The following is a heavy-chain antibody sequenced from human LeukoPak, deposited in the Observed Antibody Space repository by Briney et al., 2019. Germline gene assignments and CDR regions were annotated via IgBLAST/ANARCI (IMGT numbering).Heavy chain of an antibody. CDR2: IKSKADGGTT. CDR1: GFTFIYAW. D-gene: IGHD6-19*01. CDR3: TTGVAVAGTRVDY. J-gene: IGHJ4*02. V-gene: IGHV3-15*01. Sequence: GGSLRLSCAASGFTFIYAWMNWVRQAPGKGLEWVGRIKSKADGGTTDYAAPVKGRFTISRDDSKNTFYLQMNSLKTEDTAVYYCTTGVAVAGTRVDYWGQGTLVTVSS.